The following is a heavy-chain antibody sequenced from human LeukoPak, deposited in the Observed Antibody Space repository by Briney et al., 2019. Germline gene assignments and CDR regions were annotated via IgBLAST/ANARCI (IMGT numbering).Heavy chain of an antibody. D-gene: IGHD3-10*01. J-gene: IGHJ5*02. CDR3: ARGHLWFGELLNWFDP. V-gene: IGHV4-59*12. CDR2: IFYSGNT. Sequence: SETLSLTCTVSGDSISTYYWSWIRQPPGKDLEWIGYIFYSGNTNYNPSLRSRVTISVDTSKNQFSLKLSSVTAADTAVYYCARGHLWFGELLNWFDPWGQGTLVTVSS. CDR1: GDSISTYY.